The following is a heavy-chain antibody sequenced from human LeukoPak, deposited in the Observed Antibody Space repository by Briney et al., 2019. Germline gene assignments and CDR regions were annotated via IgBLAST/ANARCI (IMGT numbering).Heavy chain of an antibody. CDR3: ARQGGSYWSHFDY. Sequence: GESLKISCKGSGYSFNHYWIGWVRQLPGKGLEWMGIICPGDSDTRYSPSFQGQVTISADKSISTAYLQWSSLKASDTAMYYCARQGGSYWSHFDYWGQGTLVTVSS. CDR2: ICPGDSDT. CDR1: GYSFNHYW. V-gene: IGHV5-51*01. J-gene: IGHJ4*02. D-gene: IGHD3-10*01.